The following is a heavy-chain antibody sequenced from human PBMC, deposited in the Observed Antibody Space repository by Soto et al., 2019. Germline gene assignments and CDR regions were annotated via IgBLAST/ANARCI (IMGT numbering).Heavy chain of an antibody. CDR1: GYSFTSYW. J-gene: IGHJ4*02. CDR3: SRILEDIVVVPAASRDY. CDR2: IDPSDSYT. D-gene: IGHD2-2*01. Sequence: PGESLKISCKGSGYSFTSYWISWVRQMPGKGREWMGRIDPSDSYTNYSPSFHGHVTISADKSISTAYLQWSSLKASDTAMYYCSRILEDIVVVPAASRDYWGQGTLVTVSS. V-gene: IGHV5-10-1*01.